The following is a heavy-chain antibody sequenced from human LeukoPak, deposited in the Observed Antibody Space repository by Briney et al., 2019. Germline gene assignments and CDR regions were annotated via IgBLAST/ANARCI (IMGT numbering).Heavy chain of an antibody. Sequence: GGSLRLSCAASGFTFSNAWMSWVRQAPGKGLEWVGRIKSKTDGGTTDYAAPVKGRFTISRDDSKNTLYLQMNSLKTEDTAVYYCTTDPGAEWEPQYAFDIWSQGTMVTVSS. V-gene: IGHV3-15*01. CDR2: IKSKTDGGTT. D-gene: IGHD1-26*01. CDR3: TTDPGAEWEPQYAFDI. J-gene: IGHJ3*02. CDR1: GFTFSNAW.